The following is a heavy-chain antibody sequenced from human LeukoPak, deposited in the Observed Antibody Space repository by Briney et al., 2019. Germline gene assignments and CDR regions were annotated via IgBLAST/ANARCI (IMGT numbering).Heavy chain of an antibody. Sequence: GGSLRLSCVVSGFTVSNNYMSWVRQAPGKGLEWVSGINADDGRTYYADSVKGRFTISRDNSKNTLSLQLNSLRAEDTAVYYCAKDATRTSGWYYFDYWGQGTLVAVSS. J-gene: IGHJ4*02. CDR1: GFTVSNNY. D-gene: IGHD6-19*01. CDR2: INADDGRT. V-gene: IGHV3-23*01. CDR3: AKDATRTSGWYYFDY.